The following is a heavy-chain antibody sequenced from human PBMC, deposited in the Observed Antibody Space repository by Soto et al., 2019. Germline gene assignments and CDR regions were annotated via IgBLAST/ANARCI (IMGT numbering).Heavy chain of an antibody. D-gene: IGHD3-3*01. CDR2: IKQDGSEK. CDR1: GFTFSSYW. CDR3: ARVSRMIYGYYGMDV. Sequence: GGSLRLSCAASGFTFSSYWMSWVRQAPGKGLEWVANIKQDGSEKYYVDSVKGRFTISRDNAKNSLYLQMNSLRAEDTAVYYCARVSRMIYGYYGMDVWGQGTTVTVSS. V-gene: IGHV3-7*03. J-gene: IGHJ6*02.